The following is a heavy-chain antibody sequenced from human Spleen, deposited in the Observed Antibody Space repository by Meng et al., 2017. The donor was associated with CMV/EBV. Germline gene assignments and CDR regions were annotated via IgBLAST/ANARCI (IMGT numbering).Heavy chain of an antibody. CDR1: GFTVSTNY. CDR3: ASAPGGNLYYFDY. J-gene: IGHJ4*02. CDR2: IYSGGVT. Sequence: GESLKISCAASGFTVSTNYMSWVRQAPGKGLEWISVIYSGGVTSYADSVKGRFTISRDNSKNTLYLQMNSLRAEDTAVYYCASAPGGNLYYFDYWGQGTLVTVSS. D-gene: IGHD4-23*01. V-gene: IGHV3-53*01.